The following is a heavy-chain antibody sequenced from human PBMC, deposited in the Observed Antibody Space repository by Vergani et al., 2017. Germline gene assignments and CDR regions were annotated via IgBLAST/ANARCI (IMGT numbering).Heavy chain of an antibody. CDR3: ARDGSGGSPFAMDV. CDR1: GYTFTSYD. D-gene: IGHD2-15*01. Sequence: QVQLVQSGAEVKKPGASVQVSCKASGYTFTSYDMHWVRQAPGQGLDWMGKIYPSGGTNYAQKFQGRVTMTKDTSTSTVDMELSSLRSEDTAMYYCARDGSGGSPFAMDVWGQGTTVTVSS. J-gene: IGHJ6*02. CDR2: IYPSGGT. V-gene: IGHV1-46*03.